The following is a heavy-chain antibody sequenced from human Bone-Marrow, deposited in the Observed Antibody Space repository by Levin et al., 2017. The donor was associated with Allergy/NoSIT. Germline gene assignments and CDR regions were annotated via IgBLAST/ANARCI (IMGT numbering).Heavy chain of an antibody. Sequence: GESLKISCAASGFTFSSYEMNWVRQAPGKGLEWVSYISSSGSTIYYADSVKGRFTISRDNAKNSLYLQMNSLRAEDTAVYYCARDLGDANPRFLEWLPNYYYGMDVWGQGTTVTVSS. CDR1: GFTFSSYE. CDR3: ARDLGDANPRFLEWLPNYYYGMDV. J-gene: IGHJ6*02. CDR2: ISSSGSTI. V-gene: IGHV3-48*03. D-gene: IGHD3-3*01.